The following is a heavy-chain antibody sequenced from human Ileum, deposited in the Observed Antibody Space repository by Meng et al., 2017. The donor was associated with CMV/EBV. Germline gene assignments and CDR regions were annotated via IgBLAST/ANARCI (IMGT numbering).Heavy chain of an antibody. CDR1: GGSFSGYY. D-gene: IGHD4-11*01. V-gene: IGHV4-34*01. CDR2: FNHYGST. J-gene: IGHJ4*02. Sequence: VQFQGWGAGLLKPSETLALTCAVYGGSFSGYYWSWIRQVPGKGLEWIGEFNHYGSTNYNPSLKSRVTISVDTSKNQFSLNLSSVTAADTAVYYCASGKSNLEYWGQGTLVTVSS. CDR3: ASGKSNLEY.